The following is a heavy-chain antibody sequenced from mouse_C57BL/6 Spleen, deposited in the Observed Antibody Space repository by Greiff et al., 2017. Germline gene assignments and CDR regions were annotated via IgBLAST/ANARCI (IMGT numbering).Heavy chain of an antibody. J-gene: IGHJ1*03. Sequence: QVQLQQSGAELVKPGASVKLSCKASGYTFTSYWMHWVKQRPGRGLEWIGRIDPTSGGTKYNEKFKSKATLTVDKPSSTAYMQLSSLTSEDSAVYYCARGTDNGYYWYFDVWGTGTTVTVSS. D-gene: IGHD2-2*01. CDR1: GYTFTSYW. CDR2: IDPTSGGT. V-gene: IGHV1-72*01. CDR3: ARGTDNGYYWYFDV.